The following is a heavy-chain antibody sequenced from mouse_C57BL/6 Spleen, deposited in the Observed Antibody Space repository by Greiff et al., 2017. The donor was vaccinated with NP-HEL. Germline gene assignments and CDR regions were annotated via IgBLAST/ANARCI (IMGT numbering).Heavy chain of an antibody. CDR3: ARGDDYPYYYAMDY. Sequence: DVKLVESGGGLVKPGGSLKLSCAASGFTFSDYGMHWVRQAPEKGLEWVAYISSGSSTIYYADTVKGRFTISRDNAKNTLFLQMTSLRSEDTAMYYCARGDDYPYYYAMDYWGQGTSVTVSS. CDR2: ISSGSSTI. J-gene: IGHJ4*01. CDR1: GFTFSDYG. D-gene: IGHD2-4*01. V-gene: IGHV5-17*01.